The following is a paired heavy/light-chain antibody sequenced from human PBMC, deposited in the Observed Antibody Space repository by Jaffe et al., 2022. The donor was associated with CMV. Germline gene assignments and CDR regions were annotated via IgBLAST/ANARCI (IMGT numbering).Light chain of an antibody. CDR1: ALPKQY. CDR2: KDS. J-gene: IGLJ2*01. CDR3: QSADSSGTYHVV. Sequence: SYELTQPPSVSVSPGQTARITCSGDALPKQYAYWYQQKPGQAPVLVIYKDSERPSGIPERFSGSSSGTTVTLTISGVQAEDEADYYCQSADSSGTYHVVFGGGTKLTVL. V-gene: IGLV3-25*03.
Heavy chain of an antibody. CDR3: AKSGAAAGSLQQDYFDY. V-gene: IGHV3-9*01. CDR2: ISWNSGSI. J-gene: IGHJ4*02. CDR1: GFTFDDYA. Sequence: EVQLVESGGGLVQPGRSLRLSCAASGFTFDDYAMHWVRQAPGKGLEWVSGISWNSGSIGYADSVKGRFTISRDNAKNSLYLQMNSLRAEDTALYYCAKSGAAAGSLQQDYFDYWGQGTLVTVSS. D-gene: IGHD6-13*01.